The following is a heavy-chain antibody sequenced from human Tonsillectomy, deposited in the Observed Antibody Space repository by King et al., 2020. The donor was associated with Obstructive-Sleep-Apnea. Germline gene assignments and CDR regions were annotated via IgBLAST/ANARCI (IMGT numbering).Heavy chain of an antibody. CDR2: IYNSGST. V-gene: IGHV4-39*07. Sequence: QLQESGPRLVKPSETLSLTCTVSGGSMRSSSYSWGWIRQPPGKGLEWIGNIYNSGSTFYNPSLKSRVTISVDTSKNQFSLKLNSVTAADTAVYYCARDPYSSTWLAYWGQGTLVTVSS. CDR3: ARDPYSSTWLAY. CDR1: GGSMRSSSYS. D-gene: IGHD6-13*01. J-gene: IGHJ4*02.